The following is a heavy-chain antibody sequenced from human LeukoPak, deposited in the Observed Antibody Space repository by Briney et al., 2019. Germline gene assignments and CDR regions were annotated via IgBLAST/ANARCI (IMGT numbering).Heavy chain of an antibody. D-gene: IGHD1-26*01. CDR2: ISSDGGRT. V-gene: IGHV3-64D*09. Sequence: GGSLRLSCSASGFTFSSFAMFWVRRAPGKGLEYVSGISSDGGRTNYADSVKARFTISRDNSKVTLYLQMTSLRPEDTAIYYCVKDPSGNYFYFDYWGQGTLDNVSS. CDR3: VKDPSGNYFYFDY. CDR1: GFTFSSFA. J-gene: IGHJ4*02.